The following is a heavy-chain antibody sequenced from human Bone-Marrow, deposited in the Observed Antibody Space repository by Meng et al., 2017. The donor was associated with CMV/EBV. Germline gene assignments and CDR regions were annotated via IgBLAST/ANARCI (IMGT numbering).Heavy chain of an antibody. Sequence: GESLKISRNGSGYSFTSYWIGWVRQMPGKGLEWMGIIYPGDSDTRYSPSFQGQVTISADKSISTAYLQWSSLKASDTAMYYCARQGQQPVGSMDVWGQGTTVTFSS. V-gene: IGHV5-51*01. D-gene: IGHD6-13*01. CDR2: IYPGDSDT. J-gene: IGHJ6*02. CDR1: GYSFTSYW. CDR3: ARQGQQPVGSMDV.